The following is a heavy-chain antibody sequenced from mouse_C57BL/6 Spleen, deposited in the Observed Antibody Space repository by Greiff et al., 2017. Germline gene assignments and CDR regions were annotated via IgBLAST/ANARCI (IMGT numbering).Heavy chain of an antibody. CDR2: ISSGSSTI. CDR1: GFTFSDYG. Sequence: EVKVEESGGGLVKPGGSLKLSCAASGFTFSDYGMHWVRQAPEKGLEWVAYISSGSSTIYSAYTVKGRFTISRDNAKHTLYLQMTSLRSEDTAMYDCARRTTVVEVDYWGQGTSVTVSS. D-gene: IGHD1-1*01. CDR3: ARRTTVVEVDY. J-gene: IGHJ4*01. V-gene: IGHV5-17*03.